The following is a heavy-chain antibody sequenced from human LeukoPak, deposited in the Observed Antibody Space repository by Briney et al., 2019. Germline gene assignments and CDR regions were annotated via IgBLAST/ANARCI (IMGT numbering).Heavy chain of an antibody. Sequence: GASVKVSCKASGYTFTSYGISWVRQAPGQGLEWMGWISAYNGNTNYAQKLQGRVTMTTDTSTSTAYMELRSLRSDDTAVYYCARDSPRHVYYYDSSGYYVAFQHWGQGTLVTVSS. CDR3: ARDSPRHVYYYDSSGYYVAFQH. D-gene: IGHD3-22*01. J-gene: IGHJ1*01. V-gene: IGHV1-18*01. CDR1: GYTFTSYG. CDR2: ISAYNGNT.